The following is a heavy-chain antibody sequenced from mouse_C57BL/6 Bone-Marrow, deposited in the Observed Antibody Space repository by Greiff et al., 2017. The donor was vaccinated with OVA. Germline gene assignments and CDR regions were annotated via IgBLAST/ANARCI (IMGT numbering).Heavy chain of an antibody. D-gene: IGHD3-1*01. V-gene: IGHV1-53*01. CDR3: AKARPLYAMDY. CDR1: GYTFTSYW. Sequence: QVQLQQPGTELVKPGASVKLSCKASGYTFTSYWLHWVKQRPGQGLEWIGNITPSNGGTNYNEKFKSKATLTVDKSSSTAYMQRSSLTSEDSAVYFCAKARPLYAMDYWGQGTSVTVSS. CDR2: ITPSNGGT. J-gene: IGHJ4*01.